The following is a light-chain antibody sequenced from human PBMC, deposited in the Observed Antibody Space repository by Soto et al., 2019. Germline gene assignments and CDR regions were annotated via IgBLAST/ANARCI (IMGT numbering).Light chain of an antibody. CDR2: GAS. CDR3: EQYNGPPFT. J-gene: IGKJ2*01. CDR1: QSVRNNY. Sequence: EIVLTQSPGTLSLSPGERATLSCRASQSVRNNYLAWYQQKAGQAPRLLIYGASSMATGIPDRFSGSGSGTDFTLTISRLDPEDFAVYFCEQYNGPPFTFGQGTKLQIK. V-gene: IGKV3-20*01.